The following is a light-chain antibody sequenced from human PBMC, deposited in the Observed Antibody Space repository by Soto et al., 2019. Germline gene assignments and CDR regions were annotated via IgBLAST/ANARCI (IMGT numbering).Light chain of an antibody. CDR1: QSVSSN. V-gene: IGKV3-15*01. CDR2: DAS. CDR3: HQYNNWPPLT. Sequence: EIVMTQSPATLSVSPGERTTLSCRASQSVSSNLAWYQQKPGQAPRRLIYDASTSATGIPARFSGSGSDTEFTLTISSLQSEDFAVYYCHQYNNWPPLTFGGGTKVEIK. J-gene: IGKJ4*01.